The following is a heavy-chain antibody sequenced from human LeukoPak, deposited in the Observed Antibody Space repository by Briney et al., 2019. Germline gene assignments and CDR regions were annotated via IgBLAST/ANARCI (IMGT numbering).Heavy chain of an antibody. CDR3: AKGPNYSSSWYYYYYYMDV. V-gene: IGHV3-23*01. CDR1: GFTFSSYG. J-gene: IGHJ6*03. D-gene: IGHD6-13*01. CDR2: ISGSDGST. Sequence: GGSLRLSCAASGFTFSSYGMSWVRQAPGKGLEWVSAISGSDGSTYYADSVKGRFTISRDNSKNTLYLQMNSLRAEDTAVYYCAKGPNYSSSWYYYYYYMDVWGKGTTVTISS.